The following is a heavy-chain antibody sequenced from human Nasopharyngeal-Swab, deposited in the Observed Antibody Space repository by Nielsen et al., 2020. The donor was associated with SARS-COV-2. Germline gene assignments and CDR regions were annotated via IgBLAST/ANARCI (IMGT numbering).Heavy chain of an antibody. CDR2: INTNTGNP. J-gene: IGHJ4*02. D-gene: IGHD5-24*01. CDR3: Y. CDR1: GYTFSTFA. V-gene: IGHV7-4-1*01. Sequence: ASVKVSCKPSGYTFSTFAFNWVRQATGEGLEWMGWINTNTGNPTYAQGFTGRFVFSLDTSVSTAYYCARVLGRGGSNYHFGYWGQGTLVTVSS.